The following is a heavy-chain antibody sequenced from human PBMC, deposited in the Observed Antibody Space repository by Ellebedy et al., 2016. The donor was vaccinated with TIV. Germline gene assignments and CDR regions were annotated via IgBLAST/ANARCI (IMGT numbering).Heavy chain of an antibody. V-gene: IGHV4-39*07. CDR1: GGSISSYY. CDR3: ARGDSLKPFDY. Sequence: MPSETLSLTCTVSGGSISSYYWGWIRQPPGKGLEWIGSIYYSGSTYYNPSLKSRVTISVDTSKNQFSLKLSSVTAADTAVYYCARGDSLKPFDYWGQGTLVTVSS. D-gene: IGHD2-21*02. J-gene: IGHJ4*02. CDR2: IYYSGST.